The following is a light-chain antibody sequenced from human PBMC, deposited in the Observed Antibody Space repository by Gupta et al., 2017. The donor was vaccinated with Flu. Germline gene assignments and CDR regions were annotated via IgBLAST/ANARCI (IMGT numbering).Light chain of an antibody. CDR1: DSMVSRNVSTD. Sequence: GTPGPQATGARRTGDSMVSRNVSTDLTWYQQRPGQSPRRLMYRVSNRDSGVPDRFSGSGSGTEFTLSSSSLQSEDFGIYYWQQDTNWRTFGQGTKVEIK. CDR3: QQDTNWRT. CDR2: RVS. J-gene: IGKJ1*01. V-gene: IGKV2-30*01.